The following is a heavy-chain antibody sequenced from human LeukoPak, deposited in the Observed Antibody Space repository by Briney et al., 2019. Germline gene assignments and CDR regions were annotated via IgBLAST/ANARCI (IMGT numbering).Heavy chain of an antibody. D-gene: IGHD4-11*01. CDR3: ARESAYSNYVDY. CDR2: ISGSGGST. Sequence: GGSLRLSCAASGFTFSSYAMSWVRQAPGKGLEWVSAISGSGGSTYYADSVKGRFTISRDNAKNSLYLQMNSLRAEDTAVYYCARESAYSNYVDYWGQGTLVTVSS. CDR1: GFTFSSYA. V-gene: IGHV3-23*01. J-gene: IGHJ4*02.